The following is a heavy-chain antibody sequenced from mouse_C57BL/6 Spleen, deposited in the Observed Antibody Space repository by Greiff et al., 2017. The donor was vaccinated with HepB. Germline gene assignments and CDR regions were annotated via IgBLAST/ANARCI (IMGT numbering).Heavy chain of an antibody. CDR2: IYPRSGNT. J-gene: IGHJ3*01. CDR3: ARGDYDYDGFAY. D-gene: IGHD2-4*01. V-gene: IGHV1-81*01. Sequence: QVQLKQSGAELARPGASVKLSCKASGYTFTSYGIRWVKQRTGQGLEWIGEIYPRSGNTYYNEKFKGKATLTADKSSSTAYMELRSLTSEDSAVYFCARGDYDYDGFAYWGQGTLVTVSA. CDR1: GYTFTSYG.